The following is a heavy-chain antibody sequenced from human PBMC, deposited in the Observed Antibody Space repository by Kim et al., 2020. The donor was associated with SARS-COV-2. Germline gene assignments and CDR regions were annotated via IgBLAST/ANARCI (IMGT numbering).Heavy chain of an antibody. Sequence: SETLSLTCAVYGGSFSGYYWSWIRQPPGKGLEWIGEINHSGSTNYSPSLKSRVTISLNTSKNQFSLRLTSVTAADTTVFYCARAFRGGRITLVRGVNWFDPWGQVTLVTVSS. J-gene: IGHJ5*02. D-gene: IGHD3-10*01. V-gene: IGHV4-34*01. CDR2: INHSGST. CDR3: ARAFRGGRITLVRGVNWFDP. CDR1: GGSFSGYY.